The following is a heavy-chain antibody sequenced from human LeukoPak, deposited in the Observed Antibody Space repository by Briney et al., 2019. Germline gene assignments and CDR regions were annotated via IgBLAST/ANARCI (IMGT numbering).Heavy chain of an antibody. CDR1: GGSISSSSYY. CDR3: ASGYSSSWYPVGYYYNYYMDV. V-gene: IGHV4-39*07. CDR2: IYYSGST. D-gene: IGHD6-13*01. Sequence: SETLSLTCAVSGGSISSSSYYWGWIRQPPGKGLEWIGSIYYSGSTYYNPSLKSRVTISVDTSKNQFSLKLSSVTAADTAVYYCASGYSSSWYPVGYYYNYYMDVWGKGTTVTVSS. J-gene: IGHJ6*03.